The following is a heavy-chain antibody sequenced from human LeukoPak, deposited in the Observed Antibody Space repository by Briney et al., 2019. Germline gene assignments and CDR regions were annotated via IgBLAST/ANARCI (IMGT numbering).Heavy chain of an antibody. D-gene: IGHD3-3*01. Sequence: GGSLRLSCAASGFTFSRYEMNWVRQAPGKGLEWVSAISGDGGSTYYADSVKGRFIISRDYSKNTLYLQTNSLRAEDTAVYYCAAAYFGVDQYYYGMDVWGQGTTVTVS. V-gene: IGHV3-23*01. CDR2: ISGDGGST. J-gene: IGHJ6*02. CDR3: AAAYFGVDQYYYGMDV. CDR1: GFTFSRYE.